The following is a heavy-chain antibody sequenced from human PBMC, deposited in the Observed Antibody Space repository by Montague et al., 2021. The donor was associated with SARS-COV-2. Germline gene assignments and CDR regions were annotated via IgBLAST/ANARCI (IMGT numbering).Heavy chain of an antibody. CDR3: GRDMAP. D-gene: IGHD5-24*01. Sequence: SLRLSCAASGLTFTSHWMTWVRQAPGKGLEWVASINQDGSDKYYVDSVKGRSTISRDNAKNSLFLQMNSLRVEDTAVYYCGRDMAPGGQGTLVTVSS. V-gene: IGHV3-7*03. CDR1: GLTFTSHW. CDR2: INQDGSDK. J-gene: IGHJ5*02.